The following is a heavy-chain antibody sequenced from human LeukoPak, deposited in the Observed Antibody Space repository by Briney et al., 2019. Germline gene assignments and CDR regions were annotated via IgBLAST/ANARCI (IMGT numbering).Heavy chain of an antibody. V-gene: IGHV3-66*02. Sequence: GGSLRLSCAAHRFTVSDSYISWVRQAPGKGLEWVSPLYNVGTTEYADSVKGRFTISRDNSKNTLYLGMNGLRPEDTAVYYCARENGYCSTTSCPFGYWGQGTLVTVSS. CDR2: LYNVGTT. D-gene: IGHD2-2*01. CDR1: RFTVSDSY. J-gene: IGHJ4*02. CDR3: ARENGYCSTTSCPFGY.